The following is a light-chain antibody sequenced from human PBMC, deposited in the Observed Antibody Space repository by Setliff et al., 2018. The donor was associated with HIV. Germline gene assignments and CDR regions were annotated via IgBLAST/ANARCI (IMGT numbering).Light chain of an antibody. CDR1: SSDIGRYNL. V-gene: IGLV2-23*01. CDR3: CSNTGINTYV. J-gene: IGLJ1*01. Sequence: QSALAQPASVSGSPGQSITISCTGTSSDIGRYNLVSWYQQYPGKAPKLMIYQATKRPSGVSNRFSGSKPGNTASLTISGLQAEDEADYYCCSNTGINTYVFGSGTKV. CDR2: QAT.